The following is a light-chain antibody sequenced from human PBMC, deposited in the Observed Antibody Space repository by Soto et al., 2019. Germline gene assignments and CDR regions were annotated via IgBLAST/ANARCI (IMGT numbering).Light chain of an antibody. J-gene: IGKJ4*01. CDR1: QSISSSF. Sequence: EIVLTQSPGILSLSPGERASLSCGASQSISSSFLAWYQQKPGQAPRLLIYGASSRATGIPDRFSGTGSETDFTLTISSLQSEDFAVYYCQQYNNWPPLTFGGGTKVDIK. V-gene: IGKV3-20*01. CDR2: GAS. CDR3: QQYNNWPPLT.